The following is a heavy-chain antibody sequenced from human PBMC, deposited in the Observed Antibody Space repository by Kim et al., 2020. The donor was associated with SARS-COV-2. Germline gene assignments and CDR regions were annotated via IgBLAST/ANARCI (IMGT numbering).Heavy chain of an antibody. V-gene: IGHV1-69*13. CDR1: GGTFSSYA. J-gene: IGHJ6*02. CDR3: ARDWGYFGSTSRRKTPYVMAV. CDR2: IIPPFTTS. D-gene: IGHD3-10*01. Sequence: SVKVSCKASGGTFSSYAISWVRQAPGHGLEWMGGIIPPFTTSNYAQRFQARVTITADESTSTAYMELSSLRSEDTAVYFCARDWGYFGSTSRRKTPYVMAVWGQGTTVTVS.